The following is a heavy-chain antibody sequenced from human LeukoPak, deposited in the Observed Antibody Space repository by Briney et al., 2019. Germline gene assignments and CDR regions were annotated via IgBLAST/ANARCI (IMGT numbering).Heavy chain of an antibody. Sequence: GSSVKVSCKASGGTFSSYAISWVRQAPGQGLEWMGGIIPIFGTANYAQKFQGRVTITADESTSTAYMELSSLRSGDTAVYYCATRKATGTTVDYWGQGTLVTVSS. V-gene: IGHV1-69*01. CDR3: ATRKATGTTVDY. CDR2: IIPIFGTA. J-gene: IGHJ4*02. CDR1: GGTFSSYA. D-gene: IGHD1-1*01.